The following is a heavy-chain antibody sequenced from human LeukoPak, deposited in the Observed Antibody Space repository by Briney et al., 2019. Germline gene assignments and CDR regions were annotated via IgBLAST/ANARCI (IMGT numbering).Heavy chain of an antibody. Sequence: SGGSLRLSCAASGFTFSDYYMSWIRQAPGKGVEWVSYISSSGSTIYYADSVKGRFTISRDNAKNSLYLQMNSLRAEDTAVYYCARGSAPAYYYDSSGYFFDYWGQGTLVTVSS. V-gene: IGHV3-11*04. CDR2: ISSSGSTI. J-gene: IGHJ4*02. CDR1: GFTFSDYY. D-gene: IGHD3-22*01. CDR3: ARGSAPAYYYDSSGYFFDY.